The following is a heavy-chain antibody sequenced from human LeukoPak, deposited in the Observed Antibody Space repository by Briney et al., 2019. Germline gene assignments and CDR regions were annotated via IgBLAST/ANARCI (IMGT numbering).Heavy chain of an antibody. CDR3: AKDLPGITMIVVVIGGMFDY. Sequence: GGSLRLSCAASGFTFSHAWMSWVRQAPGKGLEWVGRIKSKIEGGATEYAAPVKGRFTISRDDSKNTLYLQMNSLKTEDTAVYYCAKDLPGITMIVVVIGGMFDYWGQGTLVTVSS. V-gene: IGHV3-15*01. CDR2: IKSKIEGGAT. J-gene: IGHJ4*02. D-gene: IGHD3-22*01. CDR1: GFTFSHAW.